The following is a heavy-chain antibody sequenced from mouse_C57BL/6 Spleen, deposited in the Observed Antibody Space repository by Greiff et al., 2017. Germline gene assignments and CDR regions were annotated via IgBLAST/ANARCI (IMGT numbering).Heavy chain of an antibody. Sequence: EVKLMEPGGGLVQPGGSLSFSCAASGFTFTDYYMSWVRQPPGKALEWLGFIRTKANGYTTEYSASVKGRFTISRDNSQSILYLQMNAQRAEDSATYYCARYGDYGSTYGLDYWGQGTSVTVSA. J-gene: IGHJ4*01. V-gene: IGHV7-3*01. CDR2: IRTKANGYTT. CDR1: GFTFTDYY. CDR3: ARYGDYGSTYGLDY. D-gene: IGHD1-1*01.